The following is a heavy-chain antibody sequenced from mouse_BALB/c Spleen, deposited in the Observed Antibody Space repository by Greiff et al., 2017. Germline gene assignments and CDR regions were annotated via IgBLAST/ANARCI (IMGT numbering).Heavy chain of an antibody. V-gene: IGHV14-3*02. CDR2: IDPANGNT. J-gene: IGHJ4*01. CDR1: GFNIKDTY. CDR3: ARALQRLRDAMDY. Sequence: VQLQQSGAELVKPGASVKLSCTASGFNIKDTYMHWVKQRPEQGLEWIGRIDPANGNTKYDPKFQGKATITADTSSNTAYLQLSSLTSEDTAVYYCARALQRLRDAMDYWGQGTSVTVSS. D-gene: IGHD1-2*01.